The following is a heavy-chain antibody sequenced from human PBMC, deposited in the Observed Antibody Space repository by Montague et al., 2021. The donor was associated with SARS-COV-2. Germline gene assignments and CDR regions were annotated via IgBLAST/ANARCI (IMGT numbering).Heavy chain of an antibody. J-gene: IGHJ5*02. V-gene: IGHV4-59*11. D-gene: IGHD6-25*01. CDR1: GGSFGGHY. CDR2: IYYTGIT. CDR3: ARGSGSASATWFDP. Sequence: SETLSLTCTVSGGSFGGHYWSWIRLPPGKGLEWVGQIYYTGITKYKSSLKSRVTISVDTSKNQLSLKLDSVTAADTAVYYCARGSGSASATWFDPWGQGTLVTVSS.